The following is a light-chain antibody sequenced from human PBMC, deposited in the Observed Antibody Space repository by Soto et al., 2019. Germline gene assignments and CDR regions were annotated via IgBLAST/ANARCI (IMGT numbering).Light chain of an antibody. CDR2: AAS. Sequence: DIQMTQSPSSLSAFVGDSVTFTCRASQGISNYLAWYHQKPGKVPKLLVYAASTLQSGVPSRFSGSGSGTDFILKINRVEAEDVGVYYCMQTLQTPFTFGPGTKVDLK. CDR3: MQTLQTPFT. V-gene: IGKV1-27*01. CDR1: QGISNY. J-gene: IGKJ3*01.